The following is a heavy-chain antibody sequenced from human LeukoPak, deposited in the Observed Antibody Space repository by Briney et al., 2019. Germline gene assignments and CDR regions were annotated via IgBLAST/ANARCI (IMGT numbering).Heavy chain of an antibody. D-gene: IGHD5-12*01. CDR1: AFTFSSYA. Sequence: GGSLRLSCAASAFTFSSYAMNWIRQAPGKGLEWVSGISPGGPTYYADSVKGRFTISRDDSKNTLYLQMKNLRAEDTAVYYCAKDGAWLRFDDWGQGILVSVSS. V-gene: IGHV3-23*01. CDR2: ISPGGPT. CDR3: AKDGAWLRFDD. J-gene: IGHJ4*02.